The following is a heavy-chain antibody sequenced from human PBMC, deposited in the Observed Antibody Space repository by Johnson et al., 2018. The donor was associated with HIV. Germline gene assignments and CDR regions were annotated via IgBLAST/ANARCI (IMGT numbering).Heavy chain of an antibody. CDR1: GFIFDDYA. CDR3: ARSSIYSSSWLADAFDI. V-gene: IGHV3-23*04. Sequence: VQLVESGGGVVRPGGSLRLSCATSGFIFDDYAMGWVRQVPGKGLEWVSAISGSGGSTYYADSVKGRFTISRDNSKNTLYLQMNSLRAEDTAVYYCARSSIYSSSWLADAFDIWGQGTMVTVSS. CDR2: ISGSGGST. J-gene: IGHJ3*02. D-gene: IGHD6-13*01.